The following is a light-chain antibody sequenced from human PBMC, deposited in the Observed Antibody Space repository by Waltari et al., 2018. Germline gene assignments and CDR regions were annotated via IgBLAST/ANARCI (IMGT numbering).Light chain of an antibody. CDR2: KAS. J-gene: IGKJ1*01. Sequence: DILMTQSPSTLSASVGDRVTITCRASQSIITWLAWYQQRPGKAPKVLIYKASSLESGVPSRFSGSVSGTEFSLTISSLQPDDSATYYCQQYKSFPWTFGQGTKVEIK. V-gene: IGKV1-5*03. CDR3: QQYKSFPWT. CDR1: QSIITW.